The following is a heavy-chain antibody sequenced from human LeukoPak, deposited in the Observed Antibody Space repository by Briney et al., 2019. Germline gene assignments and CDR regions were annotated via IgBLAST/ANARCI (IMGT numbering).Heavy chain of an antibody. CDR1: GFTFSSYW. CDR3: ARDPTSYYYQNSGYYYDY. Sequence: GGSLRLSCAASGFTFSSYWMHWVRQAPGKGLVWVSRIITDGSSTSYADSVKGRCTISRDNAKNTLYLQMNSLRAEDTAVYYCARDPTSYYYQNSGYYYDYWGQGTLVTVSS. D-gene: IGHD3-22*01. V-gene: IGHV3-74*01. CDR2: IITDGSST. J-gene: IGHJ4*02.